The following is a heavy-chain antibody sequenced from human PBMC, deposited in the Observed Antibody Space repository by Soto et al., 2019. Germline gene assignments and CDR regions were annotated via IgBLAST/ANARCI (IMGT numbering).Heavy chain of an antibody. CDR3: ASPYSGSYHH. V-gene: IGHV4-34*01. CDR2: INHSGST. J-gene: IGHJ5*02. D-gene: IGHD1-26*01. Sequence: QVQLQQWGAGLLKPSETLSLTCAVYGGSFSGYYWSWIRQPPGKGLEWIGEINHSGSTNYNPSLKSRVTISVDTSKHQFSLKLSSVTAADTAVYYCASPYSGSYHHWGQGTLVTVSS. CDR1: GGSFSGYY.